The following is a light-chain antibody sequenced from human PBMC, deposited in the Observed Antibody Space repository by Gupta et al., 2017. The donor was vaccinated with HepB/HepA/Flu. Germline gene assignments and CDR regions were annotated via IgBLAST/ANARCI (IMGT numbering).Light chain of an antibody. CDR3: QQCSSSAT. CDR2: DAS. Sequence: SPANLSLSPGERATRSCRASQSVSSYLGWYQQTPGQATRLLIYDASNRATGLHDRFSGSGSGTDFTLTISSLEPEDFAIYCCQQCSSSATFGGGTKVEIK. V-gene: IGKV3-11*01. J-gene: IGKJ4*01. CDR1: QSVSSY.